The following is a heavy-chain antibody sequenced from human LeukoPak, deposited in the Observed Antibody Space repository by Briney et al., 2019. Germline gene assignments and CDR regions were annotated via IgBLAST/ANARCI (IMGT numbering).Heavy chain of an antibody. V-gene: IGHV4-59*08. CDR3: ARHPDPVDASDV. CDR1: GGSISSSY. CDR2: ISYSGST. J-gene: IGHJ3*01. Sequence: PSETLSLTCTVSGGSISSSYWSWIRQPPGKGLEWIGYISYSGSTNYNPSLKSRITISVDTSNKHFSLKLSSVTAADTAVYYCARHPDPVDASDVWGQGTMVPVSS. D-gene: IGHD1-14*01.